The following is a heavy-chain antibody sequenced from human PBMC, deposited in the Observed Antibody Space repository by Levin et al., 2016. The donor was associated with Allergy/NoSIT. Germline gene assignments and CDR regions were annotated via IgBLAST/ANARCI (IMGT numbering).Heavy chain of an antibody. Sequence: SVKVSCKASGGTFSSYAISWVRQAPGQGLEWMGGIIPILTTANYAQKFQGRVTITADKSTSTAYMELSRLRSDDTAVYYCVVGLGIAAAGRFDYWGQETLVTVSS. J-gene: IGHJ4*02. CDR2: IIPILTTA. D-gene: IGHD6-13*01. V-gene: IGHV1-69*10. CDR3: VVGLGIAAAGRFDY. CDR1: GGTFSSYA.